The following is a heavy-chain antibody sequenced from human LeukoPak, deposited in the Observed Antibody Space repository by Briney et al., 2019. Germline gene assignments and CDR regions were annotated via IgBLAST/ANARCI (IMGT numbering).Heavy chain of an antibody. Sequence: PSETLSLTCTVSGGSISSGDYYWSWIRQPPGKGLEWIGYIYYSGSTYYNPSLKSRVTISVDTSKNQFSLKLSSVTAADTAVYYCARDSYGSGRNAFDIWGQGTVVTVSS. V-gene: IGHV4-30-4*01. D-gene: IGHD3-10*01. CDR1: GGSISSGDYY. CDR3: ARDSYGSGRNAFDI. J-gene: IGHJ3*02. CDR2: IYYSGST.